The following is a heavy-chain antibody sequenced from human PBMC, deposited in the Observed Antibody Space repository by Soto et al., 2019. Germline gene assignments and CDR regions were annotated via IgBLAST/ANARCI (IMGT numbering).Heavy chain of an antibody. CDR2: ISSSGSTI. V-gene: IGHV3-11*01. D-gene: IGHD3-10*01. CDR3: ARTMVRGVMTLQHYYYMDV. J-gene: IGHJ6*03. Sequence: QVQLVESGGGLVKPGGSLRLSCAASGFTFSDYYMSWIRQAPGKGLEWVSYISSSGSTIYYADSVKGRFTISRDNAKNSLDLQMNSLRAEDTAVYYCARTMVRGVMTLQHYYYMDVWGKGNPVTVSS. CDR1: GFTFSDYY.